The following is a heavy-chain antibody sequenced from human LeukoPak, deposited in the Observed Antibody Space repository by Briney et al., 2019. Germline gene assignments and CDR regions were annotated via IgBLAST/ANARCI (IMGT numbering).Heavy chain of an antibody. J-gene: IGHJ4*02. D-gene: IGHD5-24*01. CDR1: EFTFGDYA. Sequence: GGSLRLSCTASEFTFGDYAMSWVRQAPGKGLEWVGFIRSKAYGGTTEYAASVKGRFTISRDDSKSIAYLQMNSLKTEDTAVYYCTRGTRKDGYNAVQYYWGQGTLVTVSS. CDR3: TRGTRKDGYNAVQYY. CDR2: IRSKAYGGTT. V-gene: IGHV3-49*04.